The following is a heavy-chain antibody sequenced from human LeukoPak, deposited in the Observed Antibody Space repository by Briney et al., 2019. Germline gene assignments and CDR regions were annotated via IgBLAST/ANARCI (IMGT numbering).Heavy chain of an antibody. J-gene: IGHJ4*02. CDR2: ISGSGGST. CDR1: GFTFSSYA. CDR3: ASSPKLRGYFDY. V-gene: IGHV3-23*01. Sequence: GGSLRLSCAASGFTFSSYAMSWVRQAPGKGLEWVSAISGSGGSTYYADSVKGRFTISRDNSKNTLYLQMNSLRAEDTAVYYCASSPKLRGYFDYWGQGTLVTVSS. D-gene: IGHD2-2*01.